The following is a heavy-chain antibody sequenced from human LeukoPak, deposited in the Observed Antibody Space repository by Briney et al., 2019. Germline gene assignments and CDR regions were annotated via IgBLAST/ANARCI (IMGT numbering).Heavy chain of an antibody. CDR3: ASRHITMVRGVIKGSDY. J-gene: IGHJ4*02. V-gene: IGHV3-53*01. CDR1: GFTVSSNY. D-gene: IGHD3-10*01. CDR2: IYSGGST. Sequence: PGGSLRLSCAASGFTVSSNYMSWVRQAPGKGLEWVSVIYSGGSTYYADSVKGRFTISRDNAKNSLYLQMNSLRAEDTAVYYCASRHITMVRGVIKGSDYWGQGTLVTVSS.